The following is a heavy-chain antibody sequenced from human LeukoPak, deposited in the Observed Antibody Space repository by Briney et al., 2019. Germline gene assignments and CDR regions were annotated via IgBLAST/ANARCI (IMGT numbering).Heavy chain of an antibody. J-gene: IGHJ3*02. V-gene: IGHV3-23*01. CDR3: AREIRGAFDI. CDR1: GFTFSSYT. Sequence: GGSLRLSCAASGFTFSSYTMSWVRQAPGKGLEWVSTITTSDGNTYYADSVKGRFTVSRDNSKNTLYLQMNSLRAEDTAVYYCAREIRGAFDIWGQGTMVTVSS. CDR2: ITTSDGNT.